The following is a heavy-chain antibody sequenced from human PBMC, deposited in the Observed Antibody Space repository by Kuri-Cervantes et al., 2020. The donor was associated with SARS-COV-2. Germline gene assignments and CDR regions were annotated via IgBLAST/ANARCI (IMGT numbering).Heavy chain of an antibody. J-gene: IGHJ3*02. V-gene: IGHV4-38-2*01. CDR1: GYSISSGYN. Sequence: SETLSLTCAVSGYSISSGYNWGWIRQPPGKGLEWIGSIYYSGSTYYNPSLKSRVTISVDTSKNQFSLKLSSVTAADTAVYYCARWQKYGSGSYSDAFDIWGQGTMVTVSS. CDR3: ARWQKYGSGSYSDAFDI. CDR2: IYYSGST. D-gene: IGHD3-10*01.